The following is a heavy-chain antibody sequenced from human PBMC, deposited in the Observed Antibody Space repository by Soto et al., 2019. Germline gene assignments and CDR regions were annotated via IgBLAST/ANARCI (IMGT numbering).Heavy chain of an antibody. CDR1: GGSISSINYY. CDR3: ASRLRSGYCSGGTCNNGFDP. Sequence: QLQLQESGPGLVKPSETLSLSCTVSGGSISSINYYWGWIRQPPGKGLEWIGSIYYSGSSYYNPSLKSRLTISVDTSKNQFSLKLSSVTAADTAVYYCASRLRSGYCSGGTCNNGFDPWGQGTLVTVSS. V-gene: IGHV4-39*01. D-gene: IGHD2-15*01. J-gene: IGHJ5*02. CDR2: IYYSGSS.